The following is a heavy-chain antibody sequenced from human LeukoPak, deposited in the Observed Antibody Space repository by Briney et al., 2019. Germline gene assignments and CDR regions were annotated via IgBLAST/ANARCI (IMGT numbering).Heavy chain of an antibody. CDR1: GYTFTSYY. D-gene: IGHD6-13*01. CDR3: AISRQLVREFDY. Sequence: ASVKVSCKASGYTFTSYYMHWVRQAPGQGLEWMGIINPSGGSTSYAQKFQGRVTMTRDTSTSTVYMKLSSLRSEDTAVYYCAISRQLVREFDYWGQGTLVTVSS. J-gene: IGHJ4*02. CDR2: INPSGGST. V-gene: IGHV1-46*01.